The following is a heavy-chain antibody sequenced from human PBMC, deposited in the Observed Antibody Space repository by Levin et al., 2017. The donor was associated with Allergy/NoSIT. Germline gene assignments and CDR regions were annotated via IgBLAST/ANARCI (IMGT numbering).Heavy chain of an antibody. V-gene: IGHV1-58*01. CDR1: GFTFTSSA. J-gene: IGHJ4*02. D-gene: IGHD6-19*01. Sequence: AGESLKISCKASGFTFTSSAVQWVRQARGQRLEWIGWIVVGSGNTNYAQKFQERVTITRDMSTSTAYMELSSLRSEDTAVYYCAADTGQWLVGSVSDYWGQGTLVTVSS. CDR2: IVVGSGNT. CDR3: AADTGQWLVGSVSDY.